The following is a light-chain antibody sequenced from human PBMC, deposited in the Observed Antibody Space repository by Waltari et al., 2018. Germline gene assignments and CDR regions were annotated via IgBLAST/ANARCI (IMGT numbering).Light chain of an antibody. CDR1: SSDVGGYNY. CDR2: DVN. V-gene: IGLV2-14*03. Sequence: HSALAQPASVSGSPGQSITISCTGTSSDVGGYNYVSWYQQHPGKAPRLMIYDVNNRPSGVSSRFSGSKSRNTASQTLSGLQAEDEADYYCSSFPRTNSWVFGGGTKLTVL. CDR3: SSFPRTNSWV. J-gene: IGLJ3*02.